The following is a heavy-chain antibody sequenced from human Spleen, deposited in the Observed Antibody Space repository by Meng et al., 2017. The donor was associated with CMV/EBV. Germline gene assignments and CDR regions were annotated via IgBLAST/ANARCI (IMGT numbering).Heavy chain of an antibody. CDR2: IYQSGST. D-gene: IGHD2-2*01. Sequence: SETLSLTWTVSGYSISRGYYWGWIRQPPGKGLEWIGSIYQSGSTYYNPSLESRVTISLDTSNSQFSLKLHSVTAADTAVYYCAREVTGSNSAGAIDIWGQGTVVTVSS. CDR3: AREVTGSNSAGAIDI. V-gene: IGHV4-38-2*02. CDR1: GYSISRGYY. J-gene: IGHJ3*02.